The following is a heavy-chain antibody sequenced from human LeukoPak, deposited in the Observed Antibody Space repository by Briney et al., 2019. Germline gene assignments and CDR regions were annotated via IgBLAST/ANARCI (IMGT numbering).Heavy chain of an antibody. Sequence: ASVKVSCKASGYTFTSYGISWVRQAPGQGLEWMGWISAYNGNTNYAQKLQGRVTMTTDTSTSTAYMELRSLRSDDTAVYYCARGYCSGGSCYLLNWFDPWGQGTLVTVSS. CDR3: ARGYCSGGSCYLLNWFDP. J-gene: IGHJ5*02. D-gene: IGHD2-15*01. CDR1: GYTFTSYG. V-gene: IGHV1-18*01. CDR2: ISAYNGNT.